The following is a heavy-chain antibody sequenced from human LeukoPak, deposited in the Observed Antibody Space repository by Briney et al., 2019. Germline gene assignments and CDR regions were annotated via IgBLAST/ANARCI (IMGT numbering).Heavy chain of an antibody. J-gene: IGHJ4*02. CDR2: INPNNGGT. CDR1: GYTFTGYY. D-gene: IGHD4-17*01. Sequence: GASVKVSCKASGYTFTGYYMHWVRQAPGQGLEWMGWINPNNGGTNYAQKFQGRVTMTRDTSISTAYMELNRLRSDDTAVYYCAREMSATVTPFDYWGQGTLVTVSS. V-gene: IGHV1-2*02. CDR3: AREMSATVTPFDY.